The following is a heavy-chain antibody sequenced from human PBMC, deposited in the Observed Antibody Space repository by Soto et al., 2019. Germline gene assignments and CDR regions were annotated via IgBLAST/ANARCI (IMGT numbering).Heavy chain of an antibody. D-gene: IGHD3-22*01. CDR3: AHFTNYYDSSGYYLYYFEY. CDR2: IDPKSGDT. Sequence: ASVKVSCKASGYTFTENQIHWLRRAPGQRLEWMGRIDPKSGDTTFAQTYQGRVTMTRDTSSNTVYMELTSMDPVDTATYYCAHFTNYYDSSGYYLYYFEYWGQGTPVTVSS. V-gene: IGHV1-2*02. CDR1: GYTFTENQ. J-gene: IGHJ4*02.